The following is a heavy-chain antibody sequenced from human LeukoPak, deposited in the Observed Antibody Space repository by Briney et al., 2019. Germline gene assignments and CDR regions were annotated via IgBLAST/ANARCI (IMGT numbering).Heavy chain of an antibody. CDR3: ARVRFLEWLPDAFDI. Sequence: SETLSLTCTVSGGSISSYYWSWIRQPPGKGLEWIGYIYYSGSTNYNPSLKSRVTISVDTSKNQSSLKLSSVTAADTAVYYCARVRFLEWLPDAFDIWGQGTMVTVSS. V-gene: IGHV4-59*01. CDR1: GGSISSYY. CDR2: IYYSGST. D-gene: IGHD3-3*01. J-gene: IGHJ3*02.